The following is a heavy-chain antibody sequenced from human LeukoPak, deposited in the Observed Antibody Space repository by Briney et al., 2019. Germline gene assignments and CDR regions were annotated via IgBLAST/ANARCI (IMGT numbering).Heavy chain of an antibody. Sequence: SETLSLTCTVSGGSISSSSYYWGWIRQTPGKGLEWIGRIYNSGSIYYNPSLKIQVTISVETSKNPFTLKLSSVTAADTAVYCCARVCGSSRGRRGWFDPWGQGTLVTVSS. V-gene: IGHV4-39*01. CDR3: ARVCGSSRGRRGWFDP. CDR1: GGSISSSSYY. J-gene: IGHJ5*02. CDR2: IYNSGSI. D-gene: IGHD6-13*01.